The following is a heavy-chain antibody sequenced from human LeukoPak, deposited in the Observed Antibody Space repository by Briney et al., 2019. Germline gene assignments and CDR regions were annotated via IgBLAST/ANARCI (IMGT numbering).Heavy chain of an antibody. J-gene: IGHJ4*02. CDR3: ARRRGGKWYSSSWDQPYYFDY. Sequence: SVKVSCKASGYTFTSYGISWVRQAPGQGLEWMGGIIPIFGTANYAQKFQGRVTITTDESTSTAYMELSSLRSEDTAVYYCARRRGGKWYSSSWDQPYYFDYWGQGTLVTVSS. D-gene: IGHD6-13*01. CDR1: GYTFTSYG. CDR2: IIPIFGTA. V-gene: IGHV1-69*05.